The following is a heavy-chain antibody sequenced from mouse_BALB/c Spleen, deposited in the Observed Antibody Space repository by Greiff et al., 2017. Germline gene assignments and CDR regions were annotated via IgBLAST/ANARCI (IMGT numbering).Heavy chain of an antibody. V-gene: IGHV1S56*01. Sequence: VQLQQSGPELVKPGASVKMSCKASGYTFTSYYIHWVKQRPGQGLEWIGWIYPGDGSTKYNEKFKGKTTLTADKSSSTAYMLLSSLTSEDSAIYFCARAGDYEDFDVWGAGTTVTVSS. D-gene: IGHD2-4*01. J-gene: IGHJ1*01. CDR1: GYTFTSYY. CDR3: ARAGDYEDFDV. CDR2: IYPGDGST.